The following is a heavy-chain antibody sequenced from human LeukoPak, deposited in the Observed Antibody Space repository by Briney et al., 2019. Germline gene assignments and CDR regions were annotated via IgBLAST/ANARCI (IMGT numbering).Heavy chain of an antibody. CDR2: ISWNGGAR. D-gene: IGHD1-26*01. CDR1: SFTFDDCD. V-gene: IGHV3-9*01. J-gene: IGHJ2*01. Sequence: SLSLLCGASSFTFDDCDVHWLRHAPARGVVGVSGISWNGGARGDEDYVEGRFTISRDNAKNSLYLLMNSLRAEDTAVYSGAKDFEPLRVTPHRYFDLWGRGTLVTVSS. CDR3: AKDFEPLRVTPHRYFDL.